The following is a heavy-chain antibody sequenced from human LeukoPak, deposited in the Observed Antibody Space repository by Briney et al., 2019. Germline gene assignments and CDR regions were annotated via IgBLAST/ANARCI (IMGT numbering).Heavy chain of an antibody. D-gene: IGHD3-3*01. CDR1: GFTFSSYW. V-gene: IGHV3-7*04. J-gene: IGHJ4*02. Sequence: PGGSLRLSCAASGFTFSSYWMSWVRQAPGKGLEWVANIKQDGSEKYYVDSVKGRFTISRDNAKNSLYQQMNSLRAEDTAVYYCARAGGTIFGVVIDYWGQGTLVTVSS. CDR3: ARAGGTIFGVVIDY. CDR2: IKQDGSEK.